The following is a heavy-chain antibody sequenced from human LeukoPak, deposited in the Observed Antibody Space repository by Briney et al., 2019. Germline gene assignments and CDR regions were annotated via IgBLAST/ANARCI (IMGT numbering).Heavy chain of an antibody. J-gene: IGHJ4*02. CDR2: INHSGST. D-gene: IGHD2-21*02. Sequence: PSETLSLTCAVYGGSFSGYYWSWIRQPPGKGLEWIGEINHSGSTNYNPSLKSRVTISVDTSKNQFSLKLSSVTAADTAVYYCARVPYCGGDCYSPHFDSWGQGTLVTVSS. CDR1: GGSFSGYY. V-gene: IGHV4-34*01. CDR3: ARVPYCGGDCYSPHFDS.